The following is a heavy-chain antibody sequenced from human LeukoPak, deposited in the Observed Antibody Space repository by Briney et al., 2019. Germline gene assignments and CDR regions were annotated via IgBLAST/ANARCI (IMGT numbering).Heavy chain of an antibody. V-gene: IGHV1-24*01. CDR1: GYRHAQLY. CDR3: AAPSARSTVTTWSAFDL. D-gene: IGHD4-17*01. Sequence: ASVKVSCTASGYRHAQLYIYRVRRAPGEGPEWRGGFDPEDDRGIYAQKFQGRVTMTEDTSTNTAYMELSSLRSEDSAMYYCAAPSARSTVTTWSAFDLWGQGTMVTVSS. CDR2: FDPEDDRG. J-gene: IGHJ3*01.